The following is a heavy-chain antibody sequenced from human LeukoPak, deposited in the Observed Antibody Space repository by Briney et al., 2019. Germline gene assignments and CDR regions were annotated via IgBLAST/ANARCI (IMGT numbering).Heavy chain of an antibody. V-gene: IGHV3-20*04. Sequence: GGSLRLSCAASGFNFDGHGMSWVRQAPGKGLEWVSGISWNGRSTDYADSVKGRFTISRDSSTNSLYLQMNSLRAEDTAVYYCARDDGSGSYYYYGMDVWGQGTTVTVSS. CDR1: GFNFDGHG. D-gene: IGHD3-10*01. CDR3: ARDDGSGSYYYYGMDV. CDR2: ISWNGRST. J-gene: IGHJ6*02.